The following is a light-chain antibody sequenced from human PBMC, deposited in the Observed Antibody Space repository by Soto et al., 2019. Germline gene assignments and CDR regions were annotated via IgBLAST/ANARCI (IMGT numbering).Light chain of an antibody. CDR2: RNN. CDR1: SSKIGSNY. CDR3: AAWDDSLSGHVV. Sequence: QSVLTQPPSASGTPGQRVTISRSGSSSKIGSNYVYWYQQLPGTAPKLLIYRNNQRPSGVPDRFSGSKSGTSASLAISGLRSEGEADYYCAAWDDSLSGHVVFGGGTKLTVL. J-gene: IGLJ2*01. V-gene: IGLV1-47*01.